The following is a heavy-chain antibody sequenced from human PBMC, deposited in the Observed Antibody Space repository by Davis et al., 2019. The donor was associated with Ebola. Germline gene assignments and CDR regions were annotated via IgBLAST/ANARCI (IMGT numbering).Heavy chain of an antibody. D-gene: IGHD1-1*01. CDR2: ISGVGGST. CDR1: GFTFSSYA. Sequence: GESLKISCAASGFTFSSYAMSWVRQAPGRGLEWVSGISGVGGSTYYADSMKGRFTISRDNSKNTLYLQMNSLRAEDTAVYYCASVQLERRPFDAFDIWGQGTMVTVSS. V-gene: IGHV3-23*01. J-gene: IGHJ3*02. CDR3: ASVQLERRPFDAFDI.